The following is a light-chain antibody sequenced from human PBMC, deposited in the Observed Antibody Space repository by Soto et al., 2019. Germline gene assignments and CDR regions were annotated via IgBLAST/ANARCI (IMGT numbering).Light chain of an antibody. CDR2: DNN. V-gene: IGLV1-51*01. Sequence: QAVVTQPPSVSAAPGQKVTISCSGSSSNIGNNFVSWSRQLPGKAPILLIYDNNKRPSGIPDRFSASKSGASATLAIAGLQTGDEADYYCATWDASLSAGVFGGGTKVTVL. CDR3: ATWDASLSAGV. J-gene: IGLJ3*02. CDR1: SSNIGNNF.